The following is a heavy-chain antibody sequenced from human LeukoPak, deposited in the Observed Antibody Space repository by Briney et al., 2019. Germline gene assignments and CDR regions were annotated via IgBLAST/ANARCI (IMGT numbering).Heavy chain of an antibody. CDR3: ARGVYYFDY. CDR1: GFTFSSSW. V-gene: IGHV3-7*03. J-gene: IGHJ4*02. Sequence: GGSLSLSCVASGFTFSSSWIAWVRQAPGKGVEWVANIKEDGGEKYCVDSVKGRFTISRDNAKNSLFLQMMSLRAEDAAVYYCARGVYYFDYSGQGTLVTVSS. CDR2: IKEDGGEK. D-gene: IGHD3-10*01.